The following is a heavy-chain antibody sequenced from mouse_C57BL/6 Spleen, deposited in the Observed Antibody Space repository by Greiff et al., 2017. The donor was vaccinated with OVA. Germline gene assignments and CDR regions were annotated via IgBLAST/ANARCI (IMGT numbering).Heavy chain of an antibody. V-gene: IGHV14-3*01. CDR3: ARSLYYGNYGFAY. CDR2: IDPANGNT. CDR1: GFNIKNTY. Sequence: VQLQQSVAELVRPGASVKLSCTASGFNIKNTYMHWVKQRPEQGLEWIGRIDPANGNTKYAPKLQGQATITADTSSNTAYLQLSSLTSEDTAIYYCARSLYYGNYGFAYWGQGTLVTVSA. D-gene: IGHD2-1*01. J-gene: IGHJ3*01.